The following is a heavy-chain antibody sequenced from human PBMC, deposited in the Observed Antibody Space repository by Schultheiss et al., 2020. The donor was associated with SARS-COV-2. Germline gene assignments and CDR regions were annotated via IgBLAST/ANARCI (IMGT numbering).Heavy chain of an antibody. Sequence: SETLSLTCTVSGGSISSYYWGWIRQPAGKGLEWIGRIYTSGSTNYNPSLKSRVTMSVDTSKNQFSLKLSSVTAADTAVYYCARTADYGDYLDYWGQGTLVTVSS. V-gene: IGHV4-4*07. CDR2: IYTSGST. CDR1: GGSISSYY. D-gene: IGHD4-17*01. CDR3: ARTADYGDYLDY. J-gene: IGHJ4*02.